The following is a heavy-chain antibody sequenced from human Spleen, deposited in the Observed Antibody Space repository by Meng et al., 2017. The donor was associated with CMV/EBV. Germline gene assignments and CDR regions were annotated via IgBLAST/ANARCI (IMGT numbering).Heavy chain of an antibody. CDR2: INTKSGGT. CDR3: ARGMYYYGSGSRPDFDY. V-gene: IGHV1-2*02. Sequence: YTFTGYYMHWVRQAPGQGFEWMGRINTKSGGTNYAKKCQGRVIMTRDTSTNTDYMEVRRLSFDDTAVYYCARGMYYYGSGSRPDFDYWGQGTLVTVSS. J-gene: IGHJ4*02. CDR1: YTFTGYY. D-gene: IGHD3-10*01.